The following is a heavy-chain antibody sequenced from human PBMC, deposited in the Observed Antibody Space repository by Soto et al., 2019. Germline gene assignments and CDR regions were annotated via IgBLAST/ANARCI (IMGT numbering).Heavy chain of an antibody. CDR3: ARVRTEIYYGMDV. Sequence: EVQLVESGGGLVQPGGSLRLSCVASGFTFRTYWMAWVRQAPEKGLEWVANIKYDESEKYYVDSVKGRFTVSRDNARNSLFVQMNSLRAEDTAVYYCARVRTEIYYGMDVWGQGPTVTVSS. V-gene: IGHV3-7*05. CDR2: IKYDESEK. J-gene: IGHJ6*02. CDR1: GFTFRTYW.